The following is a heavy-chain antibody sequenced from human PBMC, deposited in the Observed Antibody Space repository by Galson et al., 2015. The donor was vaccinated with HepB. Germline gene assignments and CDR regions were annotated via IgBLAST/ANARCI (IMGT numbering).Heavy chain of an antibody. V-gene: IGHV3-23*01. Sequence: SLRLSCAASGFTFSSYAMSWVRQAPGKGLEWVSAISGSGGSTYYADSVKGRFTISRDNSKNTLYLQMNSLRAEDTAVYYCAKSHCSGGSCYSRFVWFDPWGQGTLVTVSS. J-gene: IGHJ5*02. D-gene: IGHD2-15*01. CDR1: GFTFSSYA. CDR2: ISGSGGST. CDR3: AKSHCSGGSCYSRFVWFDP.